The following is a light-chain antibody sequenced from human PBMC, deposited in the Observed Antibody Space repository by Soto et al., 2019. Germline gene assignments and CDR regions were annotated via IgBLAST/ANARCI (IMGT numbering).Light chain of an antibody. J-gene: IGKJ1*01. Sequence: DIVMTQSPDSLAVSLGERATINCKSSQSVLYSPNNKNYLAWYQHKPGQPPKMLIYWASTRESGVPDRFSGSGSGTDFTLTISSLQSEDVAVYYCQQYYTNSWSFGQGTKV. CDR3: QQYYTNSWS. CDR2: WAS. CDR1: QSVLYSPNNKNY. V-gene: IGKV4-1*01.